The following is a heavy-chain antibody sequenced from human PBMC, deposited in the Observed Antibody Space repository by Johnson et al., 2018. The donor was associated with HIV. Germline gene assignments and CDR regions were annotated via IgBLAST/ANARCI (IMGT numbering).Heavy chain of an antibody. CDR3: ARDGRDLVTRGSFDV. Sequence: VQLVESGGGLVQPGRSLRLSCAASGFTFDDYAMHWVRQAPGKGLAWVSGISWNSGSIGYADSVKGRFTISRDNSKNTLYLQMNSLRPEDTAVYYCARDGRDLVTRGSFDVWGQGTVVTVSS. D-gene: IGHD3-9*01. CDR1: GFTFDDYA. J-gene: IGHJ3*01. V-gene: IGHV3-9*01. CDR2: ISWNSGSI.